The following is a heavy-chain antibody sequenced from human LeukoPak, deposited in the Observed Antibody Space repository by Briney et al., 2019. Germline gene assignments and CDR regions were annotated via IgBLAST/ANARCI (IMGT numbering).Heavy chain of an antibody. Sequence: SETLPLTCIVSGGSITSHYWSWIRQPPGKGLEWIGCIYYTGSTNYNSSLKSRVTISVDTSKNRFSLKLSSVTAADTAVYYCATDRERAFDIWGQGTMVTVSS. CDR1: GGSITSHY. CDR2: IYYTGST. D-gene: IGHD1-1*01. V-gene: IGHV4-59*11. J-gene: IGHJ3*02. CDR3: ATDRERAFDI.